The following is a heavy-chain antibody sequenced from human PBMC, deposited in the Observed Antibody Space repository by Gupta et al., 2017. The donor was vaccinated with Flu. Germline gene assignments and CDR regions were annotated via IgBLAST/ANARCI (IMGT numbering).Heavy chain of an antibody. J-gene: IGHJ4*02. D-gene: IGHD1-26*01. V-gene: IGHV4-39*01. CDR1: GGSSTSGGDY. Sequence: QSQLQESGPGLVKPSASLSLTCTASGGSSTSGGDYWGWVRQPPGTGLGWIGTHHDSGKSYYNPSRRSQVTISADTSQKQFSLKVSSVTAADTAVYYCARQVGFGRWMFDIWGQGALVTVSS. CDR3: ARQVGFGRWMFDI. CDR2: HHDSGKS.